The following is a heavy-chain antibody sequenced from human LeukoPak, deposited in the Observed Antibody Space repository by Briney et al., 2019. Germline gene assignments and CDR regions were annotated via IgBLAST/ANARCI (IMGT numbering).Heavy chain of an antibody. J-gene: IGHJ3*02. CDR2: ISYDGSNK. CDR1: GFTFRSYA. D-gene: IGHD3-22*01. CDR3: VRDHHRRLYDNQARDTFDI. V-gene: IGHV3-30*04. Sequence: GRSLRLSCAASGFTFRSYAMHWVRQAPGKGLEWVAVISYDGSNKYYADSVKGRFTISRDNSKNSLYLQMNSLRDEDTAVYYCVRDHHRRLYDNQARDTFDIWGQGTMVTVSS.